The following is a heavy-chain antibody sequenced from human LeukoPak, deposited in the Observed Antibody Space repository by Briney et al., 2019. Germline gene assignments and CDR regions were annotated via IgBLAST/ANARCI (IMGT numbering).Heavy chain of an antibody. V-gene: IGHV3-21*01. Sequence: GGSLRLSCAASGFTTFSEYSMNWVRQAPWKGLEWVSCIGTRSSSIYYADSVRGRFSISRDNAKNTLYLQMNSLRAEDTAVYYCATLVHQSVAGTDYFDYWGQGTLVTVSS. J-gene: IGHJ4*02. CDR2: IGTRSSSI. CDR3: ATLVHQSVAGTDYFDY. CDR1: GFTTFSEYS. D-gene: IGHD6-19*01.